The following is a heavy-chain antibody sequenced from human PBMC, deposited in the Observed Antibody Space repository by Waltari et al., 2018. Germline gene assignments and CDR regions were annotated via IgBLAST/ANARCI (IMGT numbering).Heavy chain of an antibody. CDR1: GYNFATYW. CDR3: VKGLVGGYQKGWFDP. D-gene: IGHD3-22*01. Sequence: EVQLVQSGAEVKKPGESLRISCKDSGYNFATYWIGWVRRMPGKGLEWIGSINPDDSDTTYSPSFGGQVTISADKSINTAYLHWSSLKASDTAIYYCVKGLVGGYQKGWFDPWGQGTLVTVSS. V-gene: IGHV5-51*01. CDR2: INPDDSDT. J-gene: IGHJ5*02.